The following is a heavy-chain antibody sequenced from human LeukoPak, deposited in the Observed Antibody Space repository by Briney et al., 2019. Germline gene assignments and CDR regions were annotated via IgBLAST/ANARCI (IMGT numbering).Heavy chain of an antibody. CDR3: ARDRLRYFDWLLSSGTN. CDR2: ISAYNGNT. D-gene: IGHD3-9*01. Sequence: EASVKVSCKASGYTFTSYGISWVRQAPGQGLEWMGWISAYNGNTNYAQKLQGRVTMTTDTSTSTAYMELRSLRSDDTAVYYCARDRLRYFDWLLSSGTNWGQGTLVTVSS. V-gene: IGHV1-18*01. J-gene: IGHJ4*02. CDR1: GYTFTSYG.